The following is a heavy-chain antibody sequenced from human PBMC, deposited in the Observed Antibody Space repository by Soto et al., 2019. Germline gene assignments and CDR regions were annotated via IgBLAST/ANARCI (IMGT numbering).Heavy chain of an antibody. Sequence: PSETLSLTCTVSGGSISSSSYYWGWIRQPPGKGLEWIGTIYYSGTTNYNPSLKRRVTISVDTSQNQFSLKLNSLPAADTAVYYCASLLGIKFDYWGQGALVTVSS. D-gene: IGHD3-10*01. CDR2: IYYSGTT. CDR3: ASLLGIKFDY. CDR1: GGSISSSSYY. V-gene: IGHV4-39*01. J-gene: IGHJ4*02.